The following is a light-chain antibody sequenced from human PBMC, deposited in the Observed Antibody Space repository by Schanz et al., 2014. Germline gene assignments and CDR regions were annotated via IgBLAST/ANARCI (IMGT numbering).Light chain of an antibody. J-gene: IGLJ3*02. CDR3: QPSDSRLSGWV. Sequence: QSVLTQPPSASGTPGQRVTISCSGSSSNIGSNVVNWFRQLPGTAPKLLIYKNDQRPSGVPDRFSASKSGTSASLAISGLRSEDEADYSCQPSDSRLSGWVFGGGTKLT. CDR2: KND. V-gene: IGLV1-47*01. CDR1: SSNIGSNV.